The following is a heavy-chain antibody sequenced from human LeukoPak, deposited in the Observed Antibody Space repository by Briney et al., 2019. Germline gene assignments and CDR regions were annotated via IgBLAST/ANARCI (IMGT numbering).Heavy chain of an antibody. D-gene: IGHD3-10*01. CDR3: ARAYVTITLVRGVTFNWFDP. CDR1: GGSISSYY. Sequence: SETLSLTCTVSGGSISSYYWSWIRQPPGKGLEWIGYIYYSGSTNYNPSLKSRVTISVDTSKNQFSLKLSSVTAVDTAVYYCARAYVTITLVRGVTFNWFDPWGQGTLVTVSS. V-gene: IGHV4-59*01. CDR2: IYYSGST. J-gene: IGHJ5*02.